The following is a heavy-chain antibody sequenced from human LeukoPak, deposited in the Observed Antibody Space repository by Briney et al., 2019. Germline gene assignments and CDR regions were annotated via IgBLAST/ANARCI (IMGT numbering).Heavy chain of an antibody. Sequence: PSETLSLTCTVSGGSISSYYWSWIRQPPGKGLEWIGYIYNNGNKNYNPSLKSRTSISVDTSNNQFSLKLSSVTAADTALYYCARYSWSGSNPGSWFDPWGQGTLVTVSS. D-gene: IGHD1-14*01. J-gene: IGHJ5*01. CDR2: IYNNGNK. CDR1: GGSISSYY. V-gene: IGHV4-59*08. CDR3: ARYSWSGSNPGSWFDP.